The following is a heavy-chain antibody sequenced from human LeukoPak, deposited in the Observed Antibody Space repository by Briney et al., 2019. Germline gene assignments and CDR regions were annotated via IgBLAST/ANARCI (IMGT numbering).Heavy chain of an antibody. CDR1: GGTFSSYA. J-gene: IGHJ4*02. V-gene: IGHV1-18*01. CDR2: ISAYNGNT. CDR3: ARGGLRLYEGDY. Sequence: ASVKVSCKASGGTFSSYAISWVRQAPGQGLEWMGWISAYNGNTNYAQKLQGRVTMTTDTSTSTAYMELRGLRSDDTAVYYCARGGLRLYEGDYWGQGTLVTVSS. D-gene: IGHD5/OR15-5a*01.